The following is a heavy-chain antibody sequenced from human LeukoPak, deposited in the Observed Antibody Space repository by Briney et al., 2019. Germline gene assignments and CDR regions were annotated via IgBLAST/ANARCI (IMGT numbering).Heavy chain of an antibody. V-gene: IGHV3-23*01. Sequence: GGSLRLSCAASGFSFSTYAMSWVRQAPGKGLEWVSAISAGGATIYYADSVKGRFTVSRDNSKNTLYLHMNSLRAEDTAIYYCAKDSGGTYFYYYYYMDVWGKGTTVTASS. CDR3: AKDSGGTYFYYYYYMDV. CDR2: ISAGGATI. D-gene: IGHD1-26*01. CDR1: GFSFSTYA. J-gene: IGHJ6*03.